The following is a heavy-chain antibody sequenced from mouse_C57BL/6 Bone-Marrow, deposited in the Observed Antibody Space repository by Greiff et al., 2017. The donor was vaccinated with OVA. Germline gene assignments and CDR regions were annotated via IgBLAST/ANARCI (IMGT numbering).Heavy chain of an antibody. CDR2: IDPENGGN. CDR3: TGGYSNYYAMDY. CDR1: GYTFTDYE. J-gene: IGHJ4*01. Sequence: VQLQQSGAELVRPGASVTLSCKASGYTFTDYELHWVKQTPVHGLEWIGAIDPENGGNAYNQKFKGKAILTADKSSRTAYMERRSLTSEDSAVYYCTGGYSNYYAMDYWGQGTSVTVSS. D-gene: IGHD2-5*01. V-gene: IGHV1-15*01.